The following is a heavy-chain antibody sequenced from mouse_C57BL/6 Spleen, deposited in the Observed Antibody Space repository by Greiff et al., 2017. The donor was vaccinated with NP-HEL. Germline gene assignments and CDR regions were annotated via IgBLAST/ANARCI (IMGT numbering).Heavy chain of an antibody. CDR3: ARGGDEGYYAMDY. CDR1: GFTFTSYW. CDR2: IDPSDSET. Sequence: QVQLQQPGAELVRPGSSVKLSCKASGFTFTSYWMHWVKQRPKQGLEWIGNIDPSDSETHYNQKFKDKATLTVDKSSSTAYMQLSSLTSEDSAVYYCARGGDEGYYAMDYWGQGTSVTVSS. V-gene: IGHV1-52*01. J-gene: IGHJ4*01. D-gene: IGHD3-3*01.